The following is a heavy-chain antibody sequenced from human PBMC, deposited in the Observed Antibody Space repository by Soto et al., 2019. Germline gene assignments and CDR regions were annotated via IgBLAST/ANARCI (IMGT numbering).Heavy chain of an antibody. V-gene: IGHV3-48*03. J-gene: IGHJ6*02. Sequence: GGSLRLSCAVSGFTFSSYEMNWVRQAPGKGLEWVSYIGTSGKTIYYADSVRGRFTISRDNAKNSLYLQMNSLRVEDTAVYFCARDPAIYSGKFDYGLDVWRRGTTVTVSS. CDR2: IGTSGKTI. CDR3: ARDPAIYSGKFDYGLDV. CDR1: GFTFSSYE. D-gene: IGHD4-4*01.